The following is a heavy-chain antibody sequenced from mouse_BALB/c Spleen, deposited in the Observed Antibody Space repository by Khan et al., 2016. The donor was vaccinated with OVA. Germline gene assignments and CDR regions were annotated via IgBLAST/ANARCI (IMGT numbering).Heavy chain of an antibody. J-gene: IGHJ2*01. CDR1: GFSLTSYG. V-gene: IGHV2-9*02. CDR3: AIFEDY. CDR2: IWAGGST. Sequence: VQLVESGPGLVAPSQSLSITCTVSGFSLTSYGVHWVRQPPGKGLEWLGVIWAGGSTNYNSALMSRLSISKDNSKSQVFLNMNSLQTDDTSIYYCAIFEDYWGQGTTLTVSS.